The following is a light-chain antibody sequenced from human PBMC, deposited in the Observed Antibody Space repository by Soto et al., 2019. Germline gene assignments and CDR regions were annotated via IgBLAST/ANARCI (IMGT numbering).Light chain of an antibody. Sequence: LTQPPSASGSPGQSVAISCTGTSSDVGGYNYVSWYQQHPGKAPKLMIYEVNKRPSGVPDRFSGSKSGNTASLTVSGRQAEDEADYYCSSYAGSSNVFGTGTKVTVL. CDR3: SSYAGSSNV. J-gene: IGLJ1*01. CDR1: SSDVGGYNY. CDR2: EVN. V-gene: IGLV2-8*01.